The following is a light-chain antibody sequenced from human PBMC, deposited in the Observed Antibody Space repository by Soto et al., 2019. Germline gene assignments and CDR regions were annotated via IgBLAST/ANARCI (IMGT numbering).Light chain of an antibody. Sequence: DIQMTQSPSSLSASVGDRVTITCQASQDISNSLNWYQQKPGKAPKLMIYDASNLETGVPSRLSGSGSATDFTFTISSLQPEDMATDYCQQYDNLPYTFGQGTNLESK. CDR3: QQYDNLPYT. V-gene: IGKV1-33*01. J-gene: IGKJ2*01. CDR1: QDISNS. CDR2: DAS.